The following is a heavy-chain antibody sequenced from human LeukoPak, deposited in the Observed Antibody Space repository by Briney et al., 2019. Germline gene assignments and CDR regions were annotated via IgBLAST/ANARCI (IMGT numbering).Heavy chain of an antibody. CDR2: IKPSGGST. CDR3: ARDASDPGYCSGGSCDDAFDI. J-gene: IGHJ3*02. CDR1: GYTFTSYY. Sequence: ASVKVSCKASGYTFTSYYMHWVRQAPGQGLEWMGIIKPSGGSTSYAQKFQGRVTMTRDTSTSTVYMELSSLRSEDTAVYYCARDASDPGYCSGGSCDDAFDIWGQGAMVTVSS. D-gene: IGHD2-15*01. V-gene: IGHV1-46*01.